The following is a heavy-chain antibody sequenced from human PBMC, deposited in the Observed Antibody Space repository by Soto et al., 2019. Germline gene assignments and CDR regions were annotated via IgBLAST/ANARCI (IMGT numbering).Heavy chain of an antibody. CDR1: GFTFSSYA. Sequence: EVQLLESGGGLVQPGGSLRLSCAASGFTFSSYAMSWVRQAPGKGLDWVSGISGSGGSTNYADSVKGRFTISRDNSKNKLHLQMNSLRAEDTAIYYCAKMSGYSYADVPDYWGQGTLVTVSS. CDR2: ISGSGGST. V-gene: IGHV3-23*01. D-gene: IGHD5-12*01. J-gene: IGHJ4*02. CDR3: AKMSGYSYADVPDY.